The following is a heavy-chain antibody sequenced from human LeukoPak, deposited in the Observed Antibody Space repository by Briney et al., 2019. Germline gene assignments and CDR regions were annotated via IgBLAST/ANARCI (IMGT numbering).Heavy chain of an antibody. J-gene: IGHJ6*02. V-gene: IGHV1-69*04. CDR1: GGTFSSYA. D-gene: IGHD2-21*02. Sequence: GASVKVSCKASGGTFSSYAISWVRQAPGQGLEWMGRIIPILGIANYAQKFQGRVTITADKSTSTAYMELSSLRSEDTAVYYCARVVVVTADDYYGMDVWGQGTTVTVSS. CDR2: IIPILGIA. CDR3: ARVVVVTADDYYGMDV.